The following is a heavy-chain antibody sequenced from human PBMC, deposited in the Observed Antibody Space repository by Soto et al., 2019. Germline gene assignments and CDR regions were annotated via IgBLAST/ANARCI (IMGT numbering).Heavy chain of an antibody. J-gene: IGHJ6*02. V-gene: IGHV1-69*12. Sequence: QVQLVQSGAEVKKPGSSVKVSCKASGGTFSSYAISWVRQAPGQGLEWMGGIIPIFGTANYAQKFQGRVTITADESTSTAYMELSSLRSEDTAVYYCARGGLYGGIPYYYGMDVWGQGTTVTVSS. CDR2: IIPIFGTA. D-gene: IGHD4-17*01. CDR1: GGTFSSYA. CDR3: ARGGLYGGIPYYYGMDV.